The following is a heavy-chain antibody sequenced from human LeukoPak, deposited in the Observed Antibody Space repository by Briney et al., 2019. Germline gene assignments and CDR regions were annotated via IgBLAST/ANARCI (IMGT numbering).Heavy chain of an antibody. CDR2: MNPNSGNT. D-gene: IGHD6-6*01. CDR3: ARGAPYSSSSGLAFDI. Sequence: ASVKVSCKASGYTFTSYDINWVRQATGQGLEWMGWMNPNSGNTGYAQKFQGRVTVTRNTSISTAYMELSSLRSEDTAVYYCARGAPYSSSSGLAFDIWGQGTMVTVSS. J-gene: IGHJ3*02. CDR1: GYTFTSYD. V-gene: IGHV1-8*01.